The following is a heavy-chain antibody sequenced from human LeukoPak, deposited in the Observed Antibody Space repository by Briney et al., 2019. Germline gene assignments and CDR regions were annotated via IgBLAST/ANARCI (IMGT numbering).Heavy chain of an antibody. J-gene: IGHJ6*02. CDR2: ISYDGSNK. D-gene: IGHD2-2*02. CDR3: ARKALYPYYYGMDV. Sequence: GRSLRLSCAASGFTFSSYGMHWVRQAPGKGLEWVAVISYDGSNKYYADSVKGRFTISRDNSKNTLYLQMNSLRAEDTAVYYCARKALYPYYYGMDVWGQGTTVTVSS. V-gene: IGHV3-30*03. CDR1: GFTFSSYG.